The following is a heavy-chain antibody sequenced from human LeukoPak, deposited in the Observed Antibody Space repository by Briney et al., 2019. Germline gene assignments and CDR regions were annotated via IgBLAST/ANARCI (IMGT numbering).Heavy chain of an antibody. D-gene: IGHD3-22*01. CDR3: ARDGDYYDSSGYWSNAFDI. V-gene: IGHV3-21*01. CDR1: GFTFITYS. J-gene: IGHJ3*02. CDR2: ISSSSSYK. Sequence: GGSLRLSCAASGFTFITYSMNWVRQAPGKGLEWVSSISSSSSYKYYADSVKGRFTISRDNAKDSLYLQMNSLRAEDTAVYYCARDGDYYDSSGYWSNAFDIWGQGTMVTVSS.